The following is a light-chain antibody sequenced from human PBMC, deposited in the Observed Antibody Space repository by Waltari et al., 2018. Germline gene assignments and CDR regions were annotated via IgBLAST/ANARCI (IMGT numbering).Light chain of an antibody. CDR3: QQSFSTPPWT. Sequence: DIQMTQSPSALSASVGDRVTITCRASQSMSVYLNWYQQKPGKAPKLLIFAASNLQSGVPSRFSGSVSGTDFTLTISSLQPEDFATYYCQQSFSTPPWTFGQGTKVEIK. CDR2: AAS. V-gene: IGKV1-39*01. J-gene: IGKJ1*01. CDR1: QSMSVY.